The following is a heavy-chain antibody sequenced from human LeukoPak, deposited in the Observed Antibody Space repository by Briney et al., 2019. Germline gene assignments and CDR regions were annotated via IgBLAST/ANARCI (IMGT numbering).Heavy chain of an antibody. Sequence: GASVKVSCKASGYTFTGYYMHWVRQAPGQGLEWMGWVNPNSGGTNYAQKFQGRVTMTRDTSISTAYMELSRLRSDDTAVYYCARAGSVIQLWSIADAFDIWGQGTMVTVSS. CDR2: VNPNSGGT. D-gene: IGHD5-18*01. J-gene: IGHJ3*02. V-gene: IGHV1-2*02. CDR3: ARAGSVIQLWSIADAFDI. CDR1: GYTFTGYY.